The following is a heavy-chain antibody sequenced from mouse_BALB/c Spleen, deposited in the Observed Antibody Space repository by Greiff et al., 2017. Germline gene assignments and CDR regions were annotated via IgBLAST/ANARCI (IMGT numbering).Heavy chain of an antibody. Sequence: VQLQQPGAELVRPGASVKLSCKASGYTFTSYWINWVKQRPGQGLEWIGNIYPSDSYTNYNQKFKDKATLTVDKSSSTAYMQLSSPTSEDSAVYYCTRDYGNYWYFDVWGAGTTVTVSS. CDR2: IYPSDSYT. J-gene: IGHJ1*01. V-gene: IGHV1-69*02. CDR3: TRDYGNYWYFDV. D-gene: IGHD2-1*01. CDR1: GYTFTSYW.